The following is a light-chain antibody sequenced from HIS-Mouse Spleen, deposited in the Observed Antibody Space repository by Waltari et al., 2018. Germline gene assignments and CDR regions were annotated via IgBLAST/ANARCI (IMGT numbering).Light chain of an antibody. Sequence: EIVLTQSPATLSLSPGERATLSCRASQRVSSYLAWYQQKPGQAPRLLIYAASNRATGIPARFSGSGSGTDFTLTISSLEPEDFAVYYCQQRSFGQGTRLEIK. J-gene: IGKJ5*01. CDR2: AAS. CDR3: QQRS. CDR1: QRVSSY. V-gene: IGKV3-11*01.